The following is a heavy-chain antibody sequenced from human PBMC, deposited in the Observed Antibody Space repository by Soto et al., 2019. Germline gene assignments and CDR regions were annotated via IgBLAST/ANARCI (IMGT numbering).Heavy chain of an antibody. CDR1: GYTFTSYG. V-gene: IGHV1-18*01. Sequence: GASVKVSCKASGYTFTSYGISWVRQAPGQGLEWMGWISAYNGNTNYAQKLQGRVTMTRDTSISTAYMELSRLRSDDTAVYYCARVNVVVVAATREYYFDYWGQGTLVTVSS. J-gene: IGHJ4*02. CDR3: ARVNVVVVAATREYYFDY. D-gene: IGHD2-15*01. CDR2: ISAYNGNT.